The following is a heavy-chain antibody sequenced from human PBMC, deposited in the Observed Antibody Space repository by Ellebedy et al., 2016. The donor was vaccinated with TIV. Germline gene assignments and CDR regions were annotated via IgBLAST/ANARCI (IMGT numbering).Heavy chain of an antibody. CDR3: ARVNGLGPTDAFDI. D-gene: IGHD3/OR15-3a*01. CDR2: IYYSGST. J-gene: IGHJ3*02. V-gene: IGHV4-59*12. Sequence: SETLSLTCTVSGGSISNYYWSWIRQPPGRGLECIGYIYYSGSTNYNPSLKSRVTMSVDTSKNQFSLKLSSVTATDTAVYYCARVNGLGPTDAFDIWGQGTMVTVSS. CDR1: GGSISNYY.